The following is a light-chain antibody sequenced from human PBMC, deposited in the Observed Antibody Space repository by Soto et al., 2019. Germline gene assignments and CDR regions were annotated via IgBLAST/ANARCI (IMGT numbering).Light chain of an antibody. V-gene: IGKV3-11*01. J-gene: IGKJ1*01. CDR1: QSVSSY. CDR2: EAS. CDR3: QQRSDWPWT. Sequence: EILFTQSPATLSLSPGERATLSWRASQSVSSYLAWYQQKTGQAPSLLTSEASTRATGIPARFTGGGSGTDFTLTISTLEPEDFAVYYCQQRSDWPWTFGQGTKV.